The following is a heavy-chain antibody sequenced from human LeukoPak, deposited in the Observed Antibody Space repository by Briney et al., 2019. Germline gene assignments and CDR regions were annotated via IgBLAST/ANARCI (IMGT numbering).Heavy chain of an antibody. D-gene: IGHD4-23*01. V-gene: IGHV5-51*01. CDR1: GYSFTDYW. Sequence: GESLKISCKSSGYSFTDYWIVWVRQMPGKGLEWMGAIYPGDSDTRYSPSLDGQVTISADKSVSTTYLQWSSLQASDTAMYYCARPSSLYGGTSEDYWGQGTLVTVSS. J-gene: IGHJ4*02. CDR3: ARPSSLYGGTSEDY. CDR2: IYPGDSDT.